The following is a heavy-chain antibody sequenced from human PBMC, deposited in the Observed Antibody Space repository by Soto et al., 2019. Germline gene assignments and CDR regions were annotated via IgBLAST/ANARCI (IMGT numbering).Heavy chain of an antibody. CDR1: GDTFTGYY. V-gene: IGHV1-2*04. Sequence: GASVKVSCKASGDTFTGYYMHWVRQAPGQGLEWMGWINPNSGGTNYAQKFQGWVTMTRDTSISTTYMELSRLRSDDTAVYYCARVPHYYDRSGYLGGFAYWGQGTLVTVSS. D-gene: IGHD3-22*01. CDR2: INPNSGGT. J-gene: IGHJ4*02. CDR3: ARVPHYYDRSGYLGGFAY.